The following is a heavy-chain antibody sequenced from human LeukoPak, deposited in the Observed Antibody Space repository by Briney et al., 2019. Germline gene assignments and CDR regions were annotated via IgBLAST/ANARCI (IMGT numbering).Heavy chain of an antibody. V-gene: IGHV1-69*13. CDR2: IIPIFGTA. CDR1: GGTFSSYA. D-gene: IGHD3-10*01. J-gene: IGHJ4*02. CDR3: ARGFMVRGVIEYDY. Sequence: SVKVSCKTSGGTFSSYAINWVRQAPGQGLEWMGGIIPIFGTANYAQKFQGRVTITADESTSTAYMELSSLRSEDTAVYYCARGFMVRGVIEYDYWGQGTLVTVSS.